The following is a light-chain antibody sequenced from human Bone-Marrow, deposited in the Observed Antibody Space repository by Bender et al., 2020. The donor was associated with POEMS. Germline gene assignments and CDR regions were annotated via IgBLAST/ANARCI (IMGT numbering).Light chain of an antibody. V-gene: IGLV2-23*02. CDR2: EVT. J-gene: IGLJ1*01. CDR3: YSYRGTNTYV. Sequence: QSALTQPASVSGSPGQSITISCTGASSDVGVYTLVSWYQQHPGKAPKLMIYEVTERSSGVPDRFSGSKSGNTASLTISGLQPEDEADYYCYSYRGTNTYVVGTGTKVTVL. CDR1: SSDVGVYTL.